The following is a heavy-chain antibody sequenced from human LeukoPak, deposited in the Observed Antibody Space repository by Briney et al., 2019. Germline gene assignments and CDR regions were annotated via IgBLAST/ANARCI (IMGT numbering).Heavy chain of an antibody. Sequence: GGSLRLSCAASGFTFSSYDMHWVRQAPGKGLEWVSAISGSGGSTYYADSVKGRFTISRDNSKNTLYLQMNSLRAEDTAVYYCAADYSNYAAFDYWGQGTLVTVSS. CDR3: AADYSNYAAFDY. D-gene: IGHD4-11*01. CDR1: GFTFSSYD. V-gene: IGHV3-23*01. CDR2: ISGSGGST. J-gene: IGHJ4*02.